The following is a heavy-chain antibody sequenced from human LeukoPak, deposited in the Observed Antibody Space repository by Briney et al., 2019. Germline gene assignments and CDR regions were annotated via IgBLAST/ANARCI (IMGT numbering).Heavy chain of an antibody. CDR2: INTDGTVT. Sequence: GGSLRLSCAASGFTFSKYWMLWVRHAPGKGLESVSRINTDGTVTTYADSVKGRFIVPRDNADNTMFLQMNSVRDEDTAVYYCATKQWLAPPPDSWGQGTPVTVSS. CDR1: GFTFSKYW. V-gene: IGHV3-74*01. CDR3: ATKQWLAPPPDS. J-gene: IGHJ4*02. D-gene: IGHD6-19*01.